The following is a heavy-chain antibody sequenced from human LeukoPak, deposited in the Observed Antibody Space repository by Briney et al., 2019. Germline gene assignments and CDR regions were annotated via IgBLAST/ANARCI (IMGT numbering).Heavy chain of an antibody. V-gene: IGHV3-53*01. CDR1: GFTVSSNY. J-gene: IGHJ4*02. CDR2: IYSGGST. D-gene: IGHD1-1*01. Sequence: GGSLRLSCAASGFTVSSNYMSWVRQAPGKGLEWVSVIYSGGSTYYADSVKGRFTISRDNSKNTLYLQMNSLRAEDTAVYYCARNGYNWNDEYFDYWGQGTLVTVSS. CDR3: ARNGYNWNDEYFDY.